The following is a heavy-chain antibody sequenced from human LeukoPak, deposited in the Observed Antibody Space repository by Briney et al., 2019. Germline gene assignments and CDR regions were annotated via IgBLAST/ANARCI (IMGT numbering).Heavy chain of an antibody. CDR3: AKAKGSGSSYYFDY. D-gene: IGHD3-10*01. CDR2: ISWNSGSI. J-gene: IGHJ4*02. Sequence: GGSLRLSCAASGFTFDDYAMHWVRQAPGKGLEWVSGISWNSGSIGYADSVKGRFTISRDNAKNSLYLQMNSLRAEDTALYYCAKAKGSGSSYYFDYWGQGTLVTVSS. V-gene: IGHV3-9*01. CDR1: GFTFDDYA.